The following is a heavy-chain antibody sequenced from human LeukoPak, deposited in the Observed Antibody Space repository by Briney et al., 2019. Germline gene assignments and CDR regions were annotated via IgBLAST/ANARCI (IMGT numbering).Heavy chain of an antibody. V-gene: IGHV1-3*01. CDR1: GYTFTSYA. J-gene: IGHJ4*02. D-gene: IGHD3-10*01. Sequence: GASVKVSCKASGYTFTSYAMHWVRQAPGQRLEWMGWINAGNGNTKYSQKFQGRVTITRDTSASTAYMELISRRTEDTAVFYYARCAPAYGSGRFHRGQGTLVTVSS. CDR3: ARCAPAYGSGRFH. CDR2: INAGNGNT.